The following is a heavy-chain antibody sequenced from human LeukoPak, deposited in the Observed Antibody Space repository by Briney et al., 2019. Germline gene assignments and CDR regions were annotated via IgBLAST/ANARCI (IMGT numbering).Heavy chain of an antibody. D-gene: IGHD3-22*01. J-gene: IGHJ4*02. CDR1: GFTFSSYA. Sequence: GGSLRLSCAASGFTFSSYAMHWVRQAPGKGLEYVSAISSNGGSTYYANSVKGRFTISRDNSKSTLYLQMGSLRAEDMAVYYCARDRDYYDSSLLFDYWGQGTLVTVSS. CDR2: ISSNGGST. CDR3: ARDRDYYDSSLLFDY. V-gene: IGHV3-64*01.